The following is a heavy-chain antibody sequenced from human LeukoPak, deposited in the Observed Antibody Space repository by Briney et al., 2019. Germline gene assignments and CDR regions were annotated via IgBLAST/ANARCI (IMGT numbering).Heavy chain of an antibody. CDR1: GGSISSYY. J-gene: IGHJ6*03. V-gene: IGHV4-59*01. CDR3: ARAPGRYDFWSGGYYYYYMDV. CDR2: IYYSGST. D-gene: IGHD3-3*01. Sequence: SETLSLTCTVSGGSISSYYWSWIRQPPGKGLEWIGYIYYSGSTNYNPSLKSRVTISVDTSKNQFFLKLSSVTAADTAVYYCARAPGRYDFWSGGYYYYYMDVWGKGTTVTVSS.